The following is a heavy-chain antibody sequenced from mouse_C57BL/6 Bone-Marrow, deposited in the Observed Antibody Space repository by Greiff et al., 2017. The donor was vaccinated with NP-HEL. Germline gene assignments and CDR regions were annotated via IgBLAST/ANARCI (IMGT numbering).Heavy chain of an antibody. V-gene: IGHV1-82*01. Sequence: VQGVESGPELVKPGASVKISCKASGYAFSSSWMNWVKQRPGKGLEWIGRIYPGDGDTNYNGKFKGKATLTADKSSSTAYMQLSSLTSEDSAVYFCARNYSNYGYAMDYWGQGTSVTVSS. CDR3: ARNYSNYGYAMDY. D-gene: IGHD2-5*01. CDR2: IYPGDGDT. J-gene: IGHJ4*01. CDR1: GYAFSSSW.